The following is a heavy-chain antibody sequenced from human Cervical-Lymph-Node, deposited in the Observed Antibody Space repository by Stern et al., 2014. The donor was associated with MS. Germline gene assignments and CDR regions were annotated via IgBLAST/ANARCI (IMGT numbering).Heavy chain of an antibody. CDR3: VTATLIDF. J-gene: IGHJ4*02. Sequence: EMQLVESGGGLVKPGGSLRLSCAASGFNFNNAWMSWVRQFPGKGLEWVGRIKSDTDGGTTDYGKSVKGRFTISRDDSKNILFLQMSRLKTEDTAVYYCVTATLIDFWGPGVLVTVSS. D-gene: IGHD2-15*01. V-gene: IGHV3-15*01. CDR1: GFNFNNAW. CDR2: IKSDTDGGTT.